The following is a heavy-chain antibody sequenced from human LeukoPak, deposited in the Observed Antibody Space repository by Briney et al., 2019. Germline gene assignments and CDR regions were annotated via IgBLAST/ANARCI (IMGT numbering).Heavy chain of an antibody. CDR2: INPSGGST. CDR3: AREGIAARPLDY. CDR1: GYTFTSYY. D-gene: IGHD6-6*01. Sequence: ASVKVSCKASGYTFTSYYMHWVRQAPGQGLEWMEIINPSGGSTSYAQKFQGRVTMTRDTSTSTVYMELSSLRSEDTAVYYCAREGIAARPLDYWGQGTLVTVSS. V-gene: IGHV1-46*01. J-gene: IGHJ4*02.